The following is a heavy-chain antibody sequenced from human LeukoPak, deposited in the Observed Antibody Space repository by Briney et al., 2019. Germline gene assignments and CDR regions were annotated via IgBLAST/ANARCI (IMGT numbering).Heavy chain of an antibody. Sequence: ASVKVSCKASGYTFTSYGISWVRQAPGQGLEWMGWISAYNGNTNYAQKLQGRVTMTTDTSTSTAYMELRSLRSDDTAVYYCASSDVDTAMVGYFDYWGQGTLVTVSS. J-gene: IGHJ4*02. CDR3: ASSDVDTAMVGYFDY. CDR1: GYTFTSYG. V-gene: IGHV1-18*01. CDR2: ISAYNGNT. D-gene: IGHD5-18*01.